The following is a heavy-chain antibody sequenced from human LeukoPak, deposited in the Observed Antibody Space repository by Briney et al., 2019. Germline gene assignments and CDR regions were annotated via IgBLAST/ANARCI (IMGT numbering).Heavy chain of an antibody. CDR1: GYTFTGYY. V-gene: IGHV1-2*02. D-gene: IGHD3-10*01. CDR2: INPKSGDT. CDR3: ARDRGPSVDSAIHYQYYFHY. Sequence: ASVKVSCKASGYTFTGYYVHWLRQAPGQGLEWVGWINPKSGDTGYEQKFQGRVTMTRDTSIATAYMEMTGLTPDDTAVFYCARDRGPSVDSAIHYQYYFHYWGQGTLVTVSS. J-gene: IGHJ4*02.